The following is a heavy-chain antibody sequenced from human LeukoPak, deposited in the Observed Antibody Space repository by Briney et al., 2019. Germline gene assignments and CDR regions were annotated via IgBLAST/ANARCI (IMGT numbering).Heavy chain of an antibody. V-gene: IGHV3-23*01. Sequence: GGSLRLSCAASGFTFSSYAMSWVRQAPGKGLEWVSAISGSGGSTYYADSVKGRFTISRDNSKNTLYLQMNSLRAEDTAVYYCARGSRDDWLLTPFDYWGQGTLVTVSS. CDR2: ISGSGGST. D-gene: IGHD3-9*01. CDR3: ARGSRDDWLLTPFDY. J-gene: IGHJ4*02. CDR1: GFTFSSYA.